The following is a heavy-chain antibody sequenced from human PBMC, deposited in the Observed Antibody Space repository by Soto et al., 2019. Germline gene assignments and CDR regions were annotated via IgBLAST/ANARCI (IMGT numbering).Heavy chain of an antibody. CDR1: GYIFTSYG. D-gene: IGHD1-20*01. J-gene: IGHJ4*02. CDR3: ARARTRYFAY. V-gene: IGHV1-18*04. Sequence: ASVKVSCKTSGYIFTSYGISWARQAPGQGLQWMGWISAHNGNTNYAQKFQGRVTMTTDSSTSTAYLELRSLRSDDTAVYFCARARTRYFAYWGQGTPVTVSS. CDR2: ISAHNGNT.